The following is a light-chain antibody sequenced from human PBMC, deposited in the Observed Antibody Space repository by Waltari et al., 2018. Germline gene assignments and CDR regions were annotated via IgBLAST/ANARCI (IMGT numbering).Light chain of an antibody. J-gene: IGKJ4*01. Sequence: EIVLTQSPATLSLSPGERATLSCRASQSVRGYLAWYQQKPGQAPRLLIYDASNRATGIPGRFSGSGSGADFTLTISSLEPEDFAVYYCQQRSNWPLTFGGGTKVEIK. CDR1: QSVRGY. CDR2: DAS. V-gene: IGKV3-11*01. CDR3: QQRSNWPLT.